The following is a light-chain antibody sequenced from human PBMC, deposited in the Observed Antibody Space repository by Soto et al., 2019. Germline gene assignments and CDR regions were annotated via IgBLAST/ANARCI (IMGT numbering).Light chain of an antibody. CDR2: GAS. Sequence: DIQMTQSPSTLSASVGDRVTITCRASQAIGSSLEWYQQKPGKAPKVLIYGASNLETGVPSRFRGSGSGTDFTFTISSLQPEDIATYYCQQYNSHPLTFGGGTKVDIK. J-gene: IGKJ4*01. V-gene: IGKV1-33*01. CDR3: QQYNSHPLT. CDR1: QAIGSS.